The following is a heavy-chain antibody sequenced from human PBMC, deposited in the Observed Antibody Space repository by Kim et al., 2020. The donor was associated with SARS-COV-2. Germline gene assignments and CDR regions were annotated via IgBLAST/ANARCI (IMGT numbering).Heavy chain of an antibody. V-gene: IGHV7-4-1*02. D-gene: IGHD3-3*01. Sequence: ASVKVSCKASGYTFTSYAMNWVRQAPGQGLEWMGWINTNTGNPTYAQGFTGRVTFSLDTSVSTAYLQMSSLRAEDTAVYYCARDPPAWGADYYFGSLGLPVQGGMDVWEKGPGSPSP. CDR3: ARDPPAWGADYYFGSLGLPVQGGMDV. J-gene: IGHJ6*01. CDR1: GYTFTSYA. CDR2: INTNTGNP.